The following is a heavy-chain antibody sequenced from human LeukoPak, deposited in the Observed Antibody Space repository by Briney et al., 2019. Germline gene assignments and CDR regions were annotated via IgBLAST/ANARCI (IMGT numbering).Heavy chain of an antibody. J-gene: IGHJ4*02. CDR2: IFYRGTT. Sequence: PSETLSLTCTVSGDSLSNNDCYWGWIRQPPGKGLEWIGSIFYRGTTYYNPSLKSRVTISVDTSKNQFSLNLSSVTAADTAVYYCARRQGINVNRGVIFPVDYWGQGTLVTVSS. CDR1: GDSLSNNDCY. CDR3: ARRQGINVNRGVIFPVDY. V-gene: IGHV4-39*01. D-gene: IGHD3-10*01.